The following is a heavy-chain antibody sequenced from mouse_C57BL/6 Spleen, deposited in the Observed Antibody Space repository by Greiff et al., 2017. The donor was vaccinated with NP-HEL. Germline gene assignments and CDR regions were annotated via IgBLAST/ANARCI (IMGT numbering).Heavy chain of an antibody. J-gene: IGHJ1*03. CDR3: ERYEGDSLLRYFDV. D-gene: IGHD2-10*01. Sequence: EVKVVESGGGLVQPGGSLSLSCAASGFTFTDYYMSWVRQPPGKALEWLGFIRNKANGYTTEYSASVKGRFTISRDNSQSILYLQMNALRAEDSATYYCERYEGDSLLRYFDVWGTGTTVTVSS. CDR2: IRNKANGYTT. V-gene: IGHV7-3*01. CDR1: GFTFTDYY.